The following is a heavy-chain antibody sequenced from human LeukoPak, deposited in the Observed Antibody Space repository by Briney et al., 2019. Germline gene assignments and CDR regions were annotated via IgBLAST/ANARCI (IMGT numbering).Heavy chain of an antibody. CDR3: AKRGVVIRVILVGFHKEAYYFDS. CDR2: ISGSGGGT. CDR1: GITLSNYG. V-gene: IGHV3-23*01. D-gene: IGHD3-22*01. J-gene: IGHJ4*02. Sequence: GGSLRLSCVVSGITLSNYGMSWVRQAPGKGLEWVAGISGSGGGTQYADSVKGRFTISRDNRKNTLYLQMNSLRAEDTAMYFCAKRGVVIRVILVGFHKEAYYFDSWGQGALVAVSS.